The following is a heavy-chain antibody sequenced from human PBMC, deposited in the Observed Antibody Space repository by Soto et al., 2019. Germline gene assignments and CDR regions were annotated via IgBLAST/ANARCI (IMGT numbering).Heavy chain of an antibody. D-gene: IGHD6-6*01. J-gene: IGHJ3*02. CDR2: ISAYNGNT. Sequence: GASVTVSCKASGYTFTSYGISWVRQAPGQGLEWMGWISAYNGNTNYAQKLQGRVTMTTDTSTSTAYMELRSLRYDDTAVYYCAGRPSIDDAFDIWGQGTMVTVSS. CDR1: GYTFTSYG. V-gene: IGHV1-18*01. CDR3: AGRPSIDDAFDI.